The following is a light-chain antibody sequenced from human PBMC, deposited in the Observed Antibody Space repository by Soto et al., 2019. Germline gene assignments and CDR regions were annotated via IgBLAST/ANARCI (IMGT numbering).Light chain of an antibody. CDR1: QYISNY. CDR2: EAS. V-gene: IGKV1-27*01. J-gene: IGKJ4*01. Sequence: DIQMTQSPSSLSASLGDRVTITCRASQYISNYLAWYQQQPGKVPKLLIYEASTLQSGVPSRFSGSGFGTDFVLTIGSLQPEDVATYYCQKYDSVPLTFGGGTRVEIK. CDR3: QKYDSVPLT.